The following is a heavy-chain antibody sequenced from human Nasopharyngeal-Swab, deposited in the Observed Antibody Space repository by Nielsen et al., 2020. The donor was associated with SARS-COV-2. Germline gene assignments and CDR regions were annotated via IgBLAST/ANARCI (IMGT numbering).Heavy chain of an antibody. CDR3: ATGHSVGATVPPFGY. CDR2: ISGSGGST. CDR1: GFTFSSYA. J-gene: IGHJ4*02. Sequence: GGSLRLSCAASGFTFSSYAMSWVRQAPGKGLEWVSAISGSGGSTYYADSVKGRFTISRDNSKNTLYLQMNSPRAEDTAVYYCATGHSVGATVPPFGYWGQGTLVTVSS. D-gene: IGHD1-26*01. V-gene: IGHV3-23*01.